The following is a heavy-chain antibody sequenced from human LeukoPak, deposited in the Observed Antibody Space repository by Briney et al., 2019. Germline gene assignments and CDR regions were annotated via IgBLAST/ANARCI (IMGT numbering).Heavy chain of an antibody. J-gene: IGHJ4*02. CDR1: GGSIGSATYY. CDR2: FYTSGST. D-gene: IGHD3-22*01. CDR3: ARELYYHDTSGYYGPLFDY. V-gene: IGHV4-61*02. Sequence: SETLSLTCTVSGGSIGSATYYWGWVRQPAGKGLEWIGRFYTSGSTTYSPSLKSRVTISVDTSKNQFSLKLSSVTAADTAVYYCARELYYHDTSGYYGPLFDYWGQGTLVTASS.